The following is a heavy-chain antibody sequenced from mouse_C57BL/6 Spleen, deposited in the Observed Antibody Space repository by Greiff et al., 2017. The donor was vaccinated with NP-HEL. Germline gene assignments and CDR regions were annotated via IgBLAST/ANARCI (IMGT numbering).Heavy chain of an antibody. CDR2: IYPGDGDT. CDR1: GYAFSSSW. V-gene: IGHV1-82*01. CDR3: ARSNYDYDGFAY. J-gene: IGHJ3*01. D-gene: IGHD2-4*01. Sequence: VQLQQSGPELVKPGASVKISCKASGYAFSSSWMNWVKQRPGKGLEWNGRIYPGDGDTNYNGKFKGKATLTADKSSSTAYMQLSSLTSEDSAVYFCARSNYDYDGFAYWGQGTLVTVSA.